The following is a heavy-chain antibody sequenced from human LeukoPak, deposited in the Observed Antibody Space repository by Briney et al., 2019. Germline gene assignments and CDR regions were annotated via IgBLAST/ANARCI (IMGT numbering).Heavy chain of an antibody. Sequence: GGSLRLSCAASGFTFSSYGMHWVRQAPGKGLEWVAVIWYGGSNKYYADSVKGRFTISRDNSKNTLYLQMNSLRAEDTAVYYCAKDRGWGSQPDYWGQGTLVTVSS. CDR2: IWYGGSNK. J-gene: IGHJ4*02. V-gene: IGHV3-30*02. CDR1: GFTFSSYG. D-gene: IGHD3-16*01. CDR3: AKDRGWGSQPDY.